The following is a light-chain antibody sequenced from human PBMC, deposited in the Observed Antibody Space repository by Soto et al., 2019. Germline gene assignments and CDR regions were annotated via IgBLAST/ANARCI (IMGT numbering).Light chain of an antibody. CDR1: QSISKH. Sequence: DIQMTQSPSSLSASVEGRLIITCRASQSISKHLNWYQQKPGKAPKLLXFAASSLQSGVPSRFSGSRSGPDFTLTISSLPPEDFETYYCQQSYSSPPTFGQGTKVDIK. CDR3: QQSYSSPPT. CDR2: AAS. J-gene: IGKJ1*01. V-gene: IGKV1-39*01.